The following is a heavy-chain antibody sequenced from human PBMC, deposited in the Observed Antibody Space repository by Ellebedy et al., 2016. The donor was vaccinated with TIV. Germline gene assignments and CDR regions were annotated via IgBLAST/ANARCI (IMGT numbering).Heavy chain of an antibody. J-gene: IGHJ4*02. D-gene: IGHD4-17*01. CDR3: ARGVTGVTTSYYFDS. CDR2: IWPDGSHK. V-gene: IGHV3-33*01. Sequence: GGSLRLSCAASGFTFSSYAMHWVRQAPGKGLEWVTLIWPDGSHKYYADSLKDRFTISRDNSKNTLFLQMNSLRAEDTAVYYCARGVTGVTTSYYFDSWGRGTLVTVSP. CDR1: GFTFSSYA.